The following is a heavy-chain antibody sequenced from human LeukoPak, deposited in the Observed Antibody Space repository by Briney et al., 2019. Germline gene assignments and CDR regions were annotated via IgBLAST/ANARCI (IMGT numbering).Heavy chain of an antibody. CDR3: ARARRITMISGFDP. CDR2: ISSSSSYI. J-gene: IGHJ5*02. D-gene: IGHD3-22*01. CDR1: GFTFSSYG. V-gene: IGHV3-21*01. Sequence: GGSLRLSCAASGFTFSSYGMNWVRQAPGKGLEWVSSISSSSSYIYYADSVKGRFTISRDNAKNSLYLQMNSLRAEDTAVYYCARARRITMISGFDPWGQGTLVTVSS.